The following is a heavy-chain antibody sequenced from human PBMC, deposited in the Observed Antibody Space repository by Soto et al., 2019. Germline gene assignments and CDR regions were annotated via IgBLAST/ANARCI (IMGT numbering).Heavy chain of an antibody. Sequence: GASVKVSCKASGYTFTSYGISWVRQAPGQGLEWMGWISAYNGNTNYAQKLQGRVTMTTDTSTSTAYMELRSLRSDDTAVYYCARDPPLLRYFDWSPSVPSDYYGMDVWGQGTTVTVSS. J-gene: IGHJ6*02. CDR3: ARDPPLLRYFDWSPSVPSDYYGMDV. D-gene: IGHD3-9*01. V-gene: IGHV1-18*01. CDR2: ISAYNGNT. CDR1: GYTFTSYG.